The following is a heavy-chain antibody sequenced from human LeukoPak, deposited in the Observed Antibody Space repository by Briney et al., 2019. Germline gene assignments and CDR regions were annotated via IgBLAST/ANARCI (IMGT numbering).Heavy chain of an antibody. CDR2: MNPNGGNT. CDR1: GYTFTSYD. Sequence: ASVKVSCKASGYTFTSYDINWVRQATGQGLEWMGWMNPNGGNTGYAQKFQGRVTITRNTSISTAYMELSSLRSEDTAVYYCARGQTGDTRYYYYMDVWGKGTTVTVSS. D-gene: IGHD7-27*01. J-gene: IGHJ6*03. CDR3: ARGQTGDTRYYYYMDV. V-gene: IGHV1-8*03.